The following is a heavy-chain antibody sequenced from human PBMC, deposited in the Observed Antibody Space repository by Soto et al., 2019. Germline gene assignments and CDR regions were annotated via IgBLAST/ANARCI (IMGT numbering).Heavy chain of an antibody. CDR3: AAELYSGGRCCSFEL. Sequence: SVKVSCKTSGFTFSNSAVQWVRQARGQRLEWIAWIVVGSHNTNYAQNFQGRLTVTTDTSTSTAYMELTSLTSEDTAIYYCAAELYSGGRCCSFELWGQGTMVTVSS. D-gene: IGHD2-15*01. CDR1: GFTFSNSA. J-gene: IGHJ3*01. V-gene: IGHV1-58*01. CDR2: IVVGSHNT.